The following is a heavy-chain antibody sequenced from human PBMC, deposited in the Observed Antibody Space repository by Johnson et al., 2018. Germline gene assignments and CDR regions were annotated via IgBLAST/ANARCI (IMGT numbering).Heavy chain of an antibody. CDR1: GFTFSNYG. Sequence: QVQLVESGGGVVQPGRSLRLSCAASGFTFSNYGMHWVRQAPGKGLEWVALISYDGSKKYYADSVKGRFIISRDNSKNTLSLQMNSLRAEDTDGYYCAKDGNSDFWSGYYTDRIYYYYYMDVWGKGTTVTVSS. CDR3: AKDGNSDFWSGYYTDRIYYYYYMDV. V-gene: IGHV3-30*18. J-gene: IGHJ6*03. D-gene: IGHD3-3*01. CDR2: ISYDGSKK.